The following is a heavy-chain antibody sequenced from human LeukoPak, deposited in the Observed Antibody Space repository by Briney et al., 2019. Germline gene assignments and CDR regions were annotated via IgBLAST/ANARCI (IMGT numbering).Heavy chain of an antibody. Sequence: GGSLRLSCAASGFTFSSYAMSWVRQAPGKGPEWVSAISGSGGSTYYADSVKGRFTISRDNSKNTLYLQMNSLRAEDTAVYYCAKHSYCSGGSCYGIRWFDPWGQGTLVTVSS. D-gene: IGHD2-15*01. J-gene: IGHJ5*02. V-gene: IGHV3-23*01. CDR3: AKHSYCSGGSCYGIRWFDP. CDR1: GFTFSSYA. CDR2: ISGSGGST.